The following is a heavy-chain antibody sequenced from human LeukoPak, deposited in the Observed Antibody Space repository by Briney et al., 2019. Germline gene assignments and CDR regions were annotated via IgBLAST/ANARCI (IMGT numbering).Heavy chain of an antibody. CDR3: ARDGTWDIVATITTTFDY. Sequence: ASVKVSCKASGYTFTSYAMNWVRQAPGQGLEWMGWINTNTGNPTYAQGFTERFVFSLDTSVSTAYLQISSLKAEDTAVYYCARDGTWDIVATITTTFDYWGQGTLVTVSS. J-gene: IGHJ4*02. D-gene: IGHD5-12*01. CDR1: GYTFTSYA. V-gene: IGHV7-4-1*02. CDR2: INTNTGNP.